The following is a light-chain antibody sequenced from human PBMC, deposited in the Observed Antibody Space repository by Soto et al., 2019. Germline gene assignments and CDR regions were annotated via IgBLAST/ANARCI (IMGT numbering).Light chain of an antibody. Sequence: QLVLTQSPSASASLGASVKLTCTLSSGHSSYGIAWHQQQPEKGPRYLMKVNSDGSHSKGDGIPDRFSGSSSGAERYLTISSLQSEDEADYYCQTWGTGIWVFGGGTKVTVL. CDR3: QTWGTGIWV. CDR1: SGHSSYG. CDR2: VNSDGSH. V-gene: IGLV4-69*01. J-gene: IGLJ3*02.